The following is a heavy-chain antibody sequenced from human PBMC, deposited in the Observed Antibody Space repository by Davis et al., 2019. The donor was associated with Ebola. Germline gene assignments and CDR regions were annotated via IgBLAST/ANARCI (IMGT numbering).Heavy chain of an antibody. CDR2: NNNDGRSA. J-gene: IGHJ6*03. D-gene: IGHD3-10*01. V-gene: IGHV3-74*03. CDR1: GFASSTYW. Sequence: PGGSLRPSCLASGFASSTYWMPWARQGPGKGLEWVSRNNNDGRSATYADSVKGRFTVSRDNTKETLYLQTDSLRADDTAVYYCVKEGEKYSERYSYYYMDVWGGGTTVTVSS. CDR3: VKEGEKYSERYSYYYMDV.